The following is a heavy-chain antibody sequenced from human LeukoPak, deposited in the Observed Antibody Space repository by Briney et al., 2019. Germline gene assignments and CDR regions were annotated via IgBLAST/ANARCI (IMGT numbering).Heavy chain of an antibody. CDR2: ISFDGSNK. J-gene: IGHJ4*02. V-gene: IGHV3-30*04. Sequence: PGGSLRLSCAASGFTFSSYAMHWVRQAPGKGLEWVAFISFDGSNKYYADSVKGRFTISRDKSKNTLYLQMNGLRAEDTAVYYCARVYGDYYFDYWGQGTLVTVSS. D-gene: IGHD4-17*01. CDR3: ARVYGDYYFDY. CDR1: GFTFSSYA.